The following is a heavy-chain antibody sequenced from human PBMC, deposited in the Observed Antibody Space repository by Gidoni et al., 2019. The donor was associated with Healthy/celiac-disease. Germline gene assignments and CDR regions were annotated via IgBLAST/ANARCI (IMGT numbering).Heavy chain of an antibody. CDR3: ARGIAVAGRVYYYYYGMDV. CDR2: IIPIFGTA. Sequence: QVQLVQSGAEVKKPGSSVKVSCKASGGTFSSYAISWVRQAPGQGLEWMGGIIPIFGTANYAQKFQGRVTITADESTSTAYMELSSLRSEDTAVYYCARGIAVAGRVYYYYYGMDVWGQGTTVTVSS. CDR1: GGTFSSYA. V-gene: IGHV1-69*01. D-gene: IGHD6-19*01. J-gene: IGHJ6*02.